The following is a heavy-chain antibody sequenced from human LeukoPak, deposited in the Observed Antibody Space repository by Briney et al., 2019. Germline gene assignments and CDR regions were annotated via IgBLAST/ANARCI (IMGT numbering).Heavy chain of an antibody. V-gene: IGHV3-64*01. Sequence: GGSLRLSCAASGFTFSSYAMHWVRQAPGKGLEYVSAISSNGGSTYYANSVKGRFTISRDNSKNTLYLQMGSLGAEDMAVYYCARGVNYYDSSGYYLNWFDPWGQGTLVTVSS. J-gene: IGHJ5*02. D-gene: IGHD3-22*01. CDR1: GFTFSSYA. CDR3: ARGVNYYDSSGYYLNWFDP. CDR2: ISSNGGST.